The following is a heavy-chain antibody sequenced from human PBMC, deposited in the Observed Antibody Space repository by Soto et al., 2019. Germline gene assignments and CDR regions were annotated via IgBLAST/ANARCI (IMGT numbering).Heavy chain of an antibody. Sequence: SETLSLTCTVSGGSISSYYWSWIRQPPGKGLEWIGYIYYSGSTNYNPSLKSRVTISVDTSKNQFSLKLSSVTAADTAVYYCARAVAEKAYYDFWSGYYSVFYFDYWGQGTLVTVSS. V-gene: IGHV4-59*01. CDR2: IYYSGST. CDR3: ARAVAEKAYYDFWSGYYSVFYFDY. D-gene: IGHD3-3*01. J-gene: IGHJ4*02. CDR1: GGSISSYY.